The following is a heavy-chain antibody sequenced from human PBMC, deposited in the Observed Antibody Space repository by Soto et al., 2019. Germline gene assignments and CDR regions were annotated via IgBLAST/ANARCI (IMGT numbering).Heavy chain of an antibody. V-gene: IGHV5-51*01. Sequence: PGESVKISCQGSGYSFTTYCIGWVRQMPGKGLEWMGIIYPGDYDTRYSPSFQGQVTISVDNSISTAYLQWSSLKASDTAMYFCARTSWKLVDPYYFDYWGQGTLVTVSS. J-gene: IGHJ4*02. CDR2: IYPGDYDT. CDR1: GYSFTTYC. CDR3: ARTSWKLVDPYYFDY. D-gene: IGHD1-1*01.